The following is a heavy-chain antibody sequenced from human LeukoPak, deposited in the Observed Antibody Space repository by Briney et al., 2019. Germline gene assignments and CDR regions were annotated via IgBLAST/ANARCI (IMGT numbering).Heavy chain of an antibody. J-gene: IGHJ4*02. CDR1: GFIFDHYA. CDR3: AKESLYDDLDY. D-gene: IGHD3-16*01. V-gene: IGHV3-9*01. Sequence: PGGSLRLSCVASGFIFDHYAMHWVRQALGKGLEWVSGIRSNSGGIDYADSVKGRFTISRDNAKNSLYLQMNSLRAEDTAFYYCAKESLYDDLDYWGQGTLVTVSS. CDR2: IRSNSGGI.